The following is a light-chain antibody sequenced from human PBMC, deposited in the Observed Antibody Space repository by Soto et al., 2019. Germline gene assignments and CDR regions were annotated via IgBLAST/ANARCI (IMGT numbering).Light chain of an antibody. CDR3: SSYTSSSTFYV. CDR1: SSDVGGYNY. V-gene: IGLV2-14*01. CDR2: EVS. J-gene: IGLJ1*01. Sequence: LTQPASVSWSPGQSITISCTGTSSDVGGYNYVSWYQQHPGKAPKLMIYEVSNRPSGVSNRFSGSKSGNTASLTISGLQAEDEADYYCSSYTSSSTFYVFGTGTKVTVL.